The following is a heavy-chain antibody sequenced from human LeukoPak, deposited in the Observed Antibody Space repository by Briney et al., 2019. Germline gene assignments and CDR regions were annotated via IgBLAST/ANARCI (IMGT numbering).Heavy chain of an antibody. CDR3: AKDSRITMSLDAFDI. J-gene: IGHJ3*02. CDR2: ISGSGGST. V-gene: IGHV3-23*01. Sequence: GGSLRLSCAASGFTFSSYAMSWVRQAPGKGLGWVSAISGSGGSTYYADSVKGRFTISRDNSKNTLYLQMNSLRAEDTAVYYCAKDSRITMSLDAFDIWGQGTMVTVSS. CDR1: GFTFSSYA. D-gene: IGHD3-10*02.